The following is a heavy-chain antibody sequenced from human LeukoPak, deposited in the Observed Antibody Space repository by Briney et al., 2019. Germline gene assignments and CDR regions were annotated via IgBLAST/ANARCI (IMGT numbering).Heavy chain of an antibody. V-gene: IGHV4-59*11. CDR3: ARDPTTVTKGLDI. D-gene: IGHD4-17*01. CDR2: ISYIGST. J-gene: IGHJ3*02. CDR1: GGSMSSHY. Sequence: PSETLSLTCTVSGGSMSSHYWSWIRQPPGKGLEWIGYISYIGSTNYHPSLKSRVTISVDTSKNQFSLKLSSVTAADAAVYFCARDPTTVTKGLDIWGQGTMVTVSA.